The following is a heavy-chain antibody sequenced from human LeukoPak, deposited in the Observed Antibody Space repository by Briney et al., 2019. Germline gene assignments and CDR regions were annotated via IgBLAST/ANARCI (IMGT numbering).Heavy chain of an antibody. Sequence: GGSLRLSCAASGFTFSSYAMSWVRQAPGKGLEWVSAISGSGGSTYYADSVKGRFTISRDNSKNTLYLQMNSLRAEDTAVYYCAKEAYSSSWYLAITRRYNRFDPWGQGTLVTVSS. D-gene: IGHD6-13*01. J-gene: IGHJ5*02. V-gene: IGHV3-23*01. CDR2: ISGSGGST. CDR3: AKEAYSSSWYLAITRRYNRFDP. CDR1: GFTFSSYA.